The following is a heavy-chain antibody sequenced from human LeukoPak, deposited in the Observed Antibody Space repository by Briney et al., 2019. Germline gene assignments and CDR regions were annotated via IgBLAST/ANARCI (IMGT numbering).Heavy chain of an antibody. V-gene: IGHV1-2*02. Sequence: ASVKVSCNTSGYTFTGHYMHWVRQAPGQGLEWMGWINPNSGGTNYAQKFQGRVTMTRDTSISTAYMELSRLRSDDTAVYYCARACYDSSGYYGGEGYWGQGTLVTVSS. CDR2: INPNSGGT. CDR1: GYTFTGHY. D-gene: IGHD3-22*01. CDR3: ARACYDSSGYYGGEGY. J-gene: IGHJ4*02.